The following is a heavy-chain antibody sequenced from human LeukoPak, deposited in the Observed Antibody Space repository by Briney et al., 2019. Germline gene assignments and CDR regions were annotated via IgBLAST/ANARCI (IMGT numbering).Heavy chain of an antibody. Sequence: PGGSLRLSCVGSEFTFSSYWMTWVRQAQGEGLEWVDNINQNGTETHYVDSVEGRFTISRDNARNSLFLQLNILRTEDTALYVCERVGSEQYRGDFDICGQGTMVTVSS. CDR2: INQNGTET. CDR1: EFTFSSYW. D-gene: IGHD1/OR15-1a*01. CDR3: ERVGSEQYRGDFDI. J-gene: IGHJ3*02. V-gene: IGHV3-7*04.